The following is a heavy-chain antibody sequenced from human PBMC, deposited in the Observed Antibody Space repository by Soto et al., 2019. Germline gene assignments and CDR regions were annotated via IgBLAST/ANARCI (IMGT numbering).Heavy chain of an antibody. D-gene: IGHD3-3*01. CDR1: GYTFSSYG. CDR3: ARLGLTGYYHYS. V-gene: IGHV1-18*01. Sequence: QDQLEQSGAEVKKPGASVKVSCKASGYTFSSYGISWVRQAPGQGLEWMGWISAYDGNTNYAQKLQGRVTMTTDTSTRAAYTDLRSLICGDTAVYYCARLGLTGYYHYSWGEETLVTVIS. J-gene: IGHJ4*02. CDR2: ISAYDGNT.